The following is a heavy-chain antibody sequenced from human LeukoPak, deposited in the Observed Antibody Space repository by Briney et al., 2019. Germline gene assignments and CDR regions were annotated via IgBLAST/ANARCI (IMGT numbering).Heavy chain of an antibody. Sequence: SETLSLTCAVYGGSFSGYYWCWIRQPPGKGLEWIGEINHSGSTNYNPSLKSRVTISVDTSKNQFSLKLSSVTAADTAVYYCARPALKQQQLVRNYYYYYMDVWGKGTTVTVSS. J-gene: IGHJ6*03. CDR3: ARPALKQQQLVRNYYYYYMDV. D-gene: IGHD6-13*01. CDR2: INHSGST. V-gene: IGHV4-34*01. CDR1: GGSFSGYY.